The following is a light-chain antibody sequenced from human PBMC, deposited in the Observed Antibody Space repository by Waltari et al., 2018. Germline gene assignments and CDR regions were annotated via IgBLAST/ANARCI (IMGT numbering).Light chain of an antibody. CDR3: QVWDNNIVV. CDR2: QDK. V-gene: IGLV3-1*01. J-gene: IGLJ2*01. Sequence: SYDLTQPPSVSVSTGQTARITCSGDNLGNRYVSWIQQRPGQSPFLVMYQDKKRPSGIPERFSGSNSGNTATLTVSGAQAMDEADYYCQVWDNNIVVFGGGTKLTVL. CDR1: NLGNRY.